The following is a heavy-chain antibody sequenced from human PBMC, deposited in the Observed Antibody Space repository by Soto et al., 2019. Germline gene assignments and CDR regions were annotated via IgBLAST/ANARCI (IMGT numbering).Heavy chain of an antibody. J-gene: IGHJ4*02. CDR3: AKEVHCGGGSCSSSEGFDY. V-gene: IGHV3-30*18. Sequence: QVQLVESGGGVVQPGRSLRLSCAASGFIFSSYGMHWVRQAPGKGLEWVAAISYEGSHTYYADSVKGRFTITRDNSENTLYLRMNSLRPEDTAVYYCAKEVHCGGGSCSSSEGFDYWGQGTLLTVSS. CDR1: GFIFSSYG. D-gene: IGHD2-15*01. CDR2: ISYEGSHT.